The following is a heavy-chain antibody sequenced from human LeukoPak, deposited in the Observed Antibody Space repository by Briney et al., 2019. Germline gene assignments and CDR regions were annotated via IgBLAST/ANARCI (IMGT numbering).Heavy chain of an antibody. V-gene: IGHV6-1*01. CDR2: TYYRSKWYN. Sequence: SQTLSLTCAISGDSVSSNSAAWNWIRQSPSRGLEWLGRTYYRSKWYNDYAVSVKSRITINPDTSKNQFSLQLNSVTPEDTAVYYCAREIPTNLIAAVLPFDYWGQGTLVTVSS. CDR1: GDSVSSNSAA. CDR3: AREIPTNLIAAVLPFDY. J-gene: IGHJ4*02. D-gene: IGHD6-13*01.